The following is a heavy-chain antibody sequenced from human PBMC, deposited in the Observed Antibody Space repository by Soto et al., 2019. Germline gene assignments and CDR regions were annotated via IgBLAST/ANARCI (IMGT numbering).Heavy chain of an antibody. V-gene: IGHV1-18*01. CDR2: ISAYNGNT. CDR1: GYTFTSYG. J-gene: IGHJ6*02. Sequence: QVQLVQSGAEVKKPGASVKVSCKASGYTFTSYGISWVRQAPGQGLEWMGWISAYNGNTNYAQKLQGRVTMTTDTSTNTAYMELRSLRSDDTAVYYCARERITMVRGVIPKYYYYGMDVWGQGTTVTVSS. D-gene: IGHD3-10*01. CDR3: ARERITMVRGVIPKYYYYGMDV.